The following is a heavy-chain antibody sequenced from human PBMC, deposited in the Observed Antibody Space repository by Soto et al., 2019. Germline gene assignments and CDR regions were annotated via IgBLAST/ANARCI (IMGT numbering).Heavy chain of an antibody. D-gene: IGHD6-6*01. V-gene: IGHV3-48*02. CDR2: ISSSSSTI. Sequence: EVQLVESGGGLVQPGGSLRLSCAASGFTFSSYSMNWVRQAPGKGLEWVSYISSSSSTIYYADSVKGRFTISRDNAKNSLYLQMNSLRDEDTAVYYCARAWASIAARLQAFDIWGQRTMVTVSS. CDR3: ARAWASIAARLQAFDI. J-gene: IGHJ3*02. CDR1: GFTFSSYS.